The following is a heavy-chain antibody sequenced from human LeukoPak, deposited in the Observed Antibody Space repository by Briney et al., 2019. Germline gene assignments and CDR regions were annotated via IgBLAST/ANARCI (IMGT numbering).Heavy chain of an antibody. D-gene: IGHD1-1*01. CDR3: AKVWNKYGSAFDY. Sequence: PARSLRLSCAASGFSFDDYATHWVRQAPGKGMEWVSGISWNRDTIGYADSVKGRFTISRDNAKNSLYLQMNSLRAEDTALYYCAKVWNKYGSAFDYWGQGTLVTVSS. J-gene: IGHJ4*02. CDR1: GFSFDDYA. V-gene: IGHV3-9*01. CDR2: ISWNRDTI.